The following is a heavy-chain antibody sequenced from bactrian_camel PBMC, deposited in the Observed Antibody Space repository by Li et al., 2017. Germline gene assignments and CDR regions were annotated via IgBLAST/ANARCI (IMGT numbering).Heavy chain of an antibody. V-gene: IGHV3S53*01. D-gene: IGHD3*01. CDR1: GAMNRC. CDR2: MTSAGVT. Sequence: VQLVESGGGSVQAGGSLRLSCAASGAMNRCIGWFRQPPGKEREGVARMTSAGVTTYADYVKGRFTISKDNPKNTLDLQMDSLKPDDTAVYYCVSGRSISGLCIPTYWGQGTQVTVS. CDR3: VSGRSISGLCIPTY. J-gene: IGHJ4*01.